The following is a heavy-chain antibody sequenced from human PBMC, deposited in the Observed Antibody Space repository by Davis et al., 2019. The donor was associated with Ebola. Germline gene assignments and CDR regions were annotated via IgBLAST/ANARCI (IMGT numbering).Heavy chain of an antibody. V-gene: IGHV1-46*01. CDR2: INPSGGST. J-gene: IGHJ4*02. D-gene: IGHD6-19*01. Sequence: AASVKVSCKASGYTFTSYYMHWVRQAPGQGLEWMGIINPSGGSTTYAQKFQGRVTMTRDTSTSTVYMDLNSLRSEDTAVYYCARGPVEQWLFDFWGQGTLVTVSS. CDR1: GYTFTSYY. CDR3: ARGPVEQWLFDF.